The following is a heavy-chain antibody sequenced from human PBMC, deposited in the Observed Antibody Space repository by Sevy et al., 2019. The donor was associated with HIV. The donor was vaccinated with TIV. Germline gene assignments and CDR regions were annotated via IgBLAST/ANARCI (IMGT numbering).Heavy chain of an antibody. J-gene: IGHJ4*02. D-gene: IGHD3-22*01. CDR2: FDPEDGET. CDR3: AATKDYYESSGPPFDY. Sequence: ASVKVSCKVSGYTLNKLSMHWVRQAPGKGLEWMGRFDPEDGETFYAQKFQGRVTMTEDTSTDTAYMELSRLRSEDTAVYYCAATKDYYESSGPPFDYWGQGTLVTVSS. CDR1: GYTLNKLS. V-gene: IGHV1-24*01.